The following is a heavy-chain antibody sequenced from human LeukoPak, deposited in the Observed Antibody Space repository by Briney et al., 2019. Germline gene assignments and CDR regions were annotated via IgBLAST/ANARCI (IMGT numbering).Heavy chain of an antibody. J-gene: IGHJ4*02. Sequence: VASVKVSCKASGYTFTGYYMHWVRQAPGQGLEWMGWINPNSGGTNYAQKFQGRVTMTRDTSISTAYMELSRLRPDDTAVYYCARGYCSGGSCYSRYWGQGTLVTVSS. CDR3: ARGYCSGGSCYSRY. CDR2: INPNSGGT. V-gene: IGHV1-2*02. D-gene: IGHD2-15*01. CDR1: GYTFTGYY.